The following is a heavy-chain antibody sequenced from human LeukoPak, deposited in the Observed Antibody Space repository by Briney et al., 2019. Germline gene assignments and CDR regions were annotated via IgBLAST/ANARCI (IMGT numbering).Heavy chain of an antibody. D-gene: IGHD3-16*01. V-gene: IGHV3-7*03. CDR1: GFTFSCCA. Sequence: GGSLRLSCAASGFTFSCCAMHWVRRPPGKGLEGVANIKQDGSEKYYVDSVKGRFTISRDNAKNSLYLQMNSQRAEDAAVYYCAKYDSRSSIFYFDYWGQGTRVTVSS. CDR2: IKQDGSEK. CDR3: AKYDSRSSIFYFDY. J-gene: IGHJ4*02.